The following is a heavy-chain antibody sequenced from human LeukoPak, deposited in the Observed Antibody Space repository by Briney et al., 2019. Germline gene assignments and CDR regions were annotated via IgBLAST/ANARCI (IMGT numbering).Heavy chain of an antibody. Sequence: GGSLRLSCAASGFAFSSYIMDWVRQAPGKGLEWVSSISVRGDRTYYPDSVKGRFTISRDNSKHMLYLQMNTLRADDTAIYYCAKDRDYGGNSRGIDYFDYWGQGTLVTVSS. CDR2: ISVRGDRT. V-gene: IGHV3-23*01. CDR1: GFAFSSYI. D-gene: IGHD4-23*01. CDR3: AKDRDYGGNSRGIDYFDY. J-gene: IGHJ4*02.